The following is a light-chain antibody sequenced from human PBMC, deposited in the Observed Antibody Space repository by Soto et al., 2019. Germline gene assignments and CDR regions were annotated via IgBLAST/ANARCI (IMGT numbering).Light chain of an antibody. V-gene: IGKV1-27*01. Sequence: IQMTQSPSSLSASVGDRVTITCRASQDIGIYLAWYQQRPGTVPKLLIYSASTLQSGSPSRFSGSGSGTDFTLTISSLQPEDVATYYCQRYNSVPVTFGQGTRLEIK. CDR3: QRYNSVPVT. CDR2: SAS. CDR1: QDIGIY. J-gene: IGKJ5*01.